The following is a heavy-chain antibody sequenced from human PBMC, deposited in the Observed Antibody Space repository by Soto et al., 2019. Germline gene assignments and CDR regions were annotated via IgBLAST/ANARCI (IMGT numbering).Heavy chain of an antibody. V-gene: IGHV1-8*01. CDR1: GYTFSTYD. CDR2: MNPNSGDT. CDR3: ARVNYYGSGSYQDFFYFYALDV. D-gene: IGHD3-10*01. Sequence: ASVKVSCKTSGYTFSTYDINWVRQAPGQGLEWMGWMNPNSGDTGYAQKFLGRLTMTRDSTIRTVYMELSSLSSEDTAVYYCARVNYYGSGSYQDFFYFYALDVWGQGTTVTVSS. J-gene: IGHJ6*02.